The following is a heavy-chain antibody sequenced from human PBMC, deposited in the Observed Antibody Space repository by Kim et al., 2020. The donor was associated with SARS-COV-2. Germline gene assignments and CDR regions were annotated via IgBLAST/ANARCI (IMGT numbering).Heavy chain of an antibody. CDR3: ARAHAPAPANIDY. Sequence: RYAPKVQGRVTMTRDTSTSSVYMELSSLRSEDTAVYYCARAHAPAPANIDYWGQGTLVTVSS. J-gene: IGHJ4*02. D-gene: IGHD2-2*01. V-gene: IGHV1-46*01.